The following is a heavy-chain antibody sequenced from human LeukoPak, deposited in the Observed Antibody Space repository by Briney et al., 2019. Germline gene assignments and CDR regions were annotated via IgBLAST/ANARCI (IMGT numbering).Heavy chain of an antibody. D-gene: IGHD4-23*01. CDR2: IYYSGST. V-gene: IGHV4-39*02. Sequence: SETLSLTCTVSGGSISSSSYYWGWLRQPPGKGLEWIGSIYYSGSTYYNPSLKSRVTISVDTSKNQLSLKLSSVTAADTAVYYCARDLGYGGDAFDIWGQGTMVTVSS. CDR3: ARDLGYGGDAFDI. CDR1: GGSISSSSYY. J-gene: IGHJ3*02.